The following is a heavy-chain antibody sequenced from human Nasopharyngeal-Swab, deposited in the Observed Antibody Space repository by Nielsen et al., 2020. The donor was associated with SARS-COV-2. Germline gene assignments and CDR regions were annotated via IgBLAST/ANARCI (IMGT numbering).Heavy chain of an antibody. CDR2: ISYDGSYS. Sequence: VRKAPGKGLEWVALISYDGSYSYYADSMKGRFTISRDNSKNTLYLQVDSLRTDDTAVYYCAKDVLSSGWWGFDPWGQGTQVTVSS. D-gene: IGHD6-19*01. V-gene: IGHV3-30*18. CDR3: AKDVLSSGWWGFDP. J-gene: IGHJ5*02.